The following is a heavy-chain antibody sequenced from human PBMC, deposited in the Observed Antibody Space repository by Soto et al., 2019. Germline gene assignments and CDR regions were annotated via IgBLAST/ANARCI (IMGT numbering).Heavy chain of an antibody. CDR3: ARDKITGLFDY. CDR1: GGSFSGYY. CDR2: INHSGST. D-gene: IGHD2-8*02. V-gene: IGHV4-34*01. Sequence: PPETLSLTCAVYGGSFSGYYWTWIRHPPGTGLEWIGEINHSGSTNYNPSLKCRVTLSVDTSKNQFSLKLTSVTAADTAVYYCARDKITGLFDYWGQGTLVTVS. J-gene: IGHJ4*02.